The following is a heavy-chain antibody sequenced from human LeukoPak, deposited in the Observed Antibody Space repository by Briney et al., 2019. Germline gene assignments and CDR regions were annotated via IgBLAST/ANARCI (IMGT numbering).Heavy chain of an antibody. CDR1: GGSISSYY. Sequence: SETLSLTCTVSGGSISSYYWSWIRQPPGKGLEWIGYIYYSGSTNYNPSLKSRVTISVDTSKNQFSLKLSSVTAADTTVYYCAGASYDSSGVHWGQGTLATVSS. CDR2: IYYSGST. J-gene: IGHJ4*02. V-gene: IGHV4-59*01. CDR3: AGASYDSSGVH. D-gene: IGHD3-22*01.